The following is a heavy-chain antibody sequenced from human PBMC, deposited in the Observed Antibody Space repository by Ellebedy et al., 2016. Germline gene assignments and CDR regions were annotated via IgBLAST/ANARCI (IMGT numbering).Heavy chain of an antibody. CDR3: TRFSSTWYWFDP. CDR2: INPHSGGT. J-gene: IGHJ5*02. V-gene: IGHV1-2*02. D-gene: IGHD6-13*01. CDR1: GHTFTAYY. Sequence: ASVKVSXKASGHTFTAYYIHWVRQAPGQGLEWMGWINPHSGGTNFAQKFQGRVTMTRDTSISTAYMELSKLRSDDTAVYYCTRFSSTWYWFDPWGQGTLVTVS.